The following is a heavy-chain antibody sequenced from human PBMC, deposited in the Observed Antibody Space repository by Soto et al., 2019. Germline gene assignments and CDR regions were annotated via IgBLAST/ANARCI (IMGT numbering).Heavy chain of an antibody. CDR3: ARERSSSSRGANWFDP. J-gene: IGHJ5*02. V-gene: IGHV4-59*01. Sequence: PSETLSLTCTVSGGSITNYYWSWIRQPPGKGLEWIGYIYYSGSTNYNPSLKSRVTISVDTSKNQFSLKLNSVTAADTAIYYCARERSSSSRGANWFDPWGQGTLVTVS. D-gene: IGHD6-6*01. CDR1: GGSITNYY. CDR2: IYYSGST.